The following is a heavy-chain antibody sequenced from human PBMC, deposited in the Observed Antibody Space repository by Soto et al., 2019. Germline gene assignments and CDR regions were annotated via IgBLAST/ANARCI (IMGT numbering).Heavy chain of an antibody. CDR3: ARDTDGLHY. CDR2: ISTDGSIT. J-gene: IGHJ4*02. CDR1: GLIFSNYR. V-gene: IGHV3-74*01. Sequence: GGSLRLSCAASGLIFSNYRMHWVRQTPGKGLVWVSCISTDGSITNYADSVKGRFTFSRDNAKNTLYLQLNSLRAEDTALYYCARDTDGLHYWGQGTMVTVSS.